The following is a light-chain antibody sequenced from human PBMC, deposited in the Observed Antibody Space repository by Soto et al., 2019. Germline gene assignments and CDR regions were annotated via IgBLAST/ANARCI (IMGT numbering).Light chain of an antibody. CDR1: QSVSSSY. CDR2: GES. CDR3: QQYGSSTWT. J-gene: IGKJ1*01. V-gene: IGKV3-20*01. Sequence: EIVLTQSPGTLSLSPGERATLSCRASQSVSSSYLAWYQQKPGQAPRLLIYGESSRATGIPDRFSGSGSGTDFTLTIIRLEPEAFAVYYCQQYGSSTWTFGQGTKVEIK.